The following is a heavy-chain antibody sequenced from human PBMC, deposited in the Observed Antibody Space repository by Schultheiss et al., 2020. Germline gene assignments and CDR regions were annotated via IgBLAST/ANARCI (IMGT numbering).Heavy chain of an antibody. CDR1: GFTVSRNY. V-gene: IGHV3-21*04. D-gene: IGHD6-13*01. J-gene: IGHJ4*02. CDR2: ISSSSSYI. CDR3: ARVGSLAAAGTIDY. Sequence: GGSLRLSCAASGFTVSRNYMSWVRQAPGKGLEWVSSISSSSSYIYYADSVKGRFTISRDNAKNSLYLQMISLRVEDTAVYYCARVGSLAAAGTIDYWGQGALVTVSS.